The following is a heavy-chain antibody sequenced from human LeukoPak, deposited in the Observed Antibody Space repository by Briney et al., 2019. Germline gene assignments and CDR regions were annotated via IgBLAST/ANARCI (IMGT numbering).Heavy chain of an antibody. D-gene: IGHD3-3*01. J-gene: IGHJ4*02. Sequence: GGSLRLSCAASGFTFSDYYMSWVRQAPGKGLEWISYISNSGRNMFYGDSVKGRFTIYRDNAENSLYLQMTSLRAEDTAVYYCARDRDFWSGYYSVWGQGTLVTVSS. CDR1: GFTFSDYY. V-gene: IGHV3-11*04. CDR3: ARDRDFWSGYYSV. CDR2: ISNSGRNM.